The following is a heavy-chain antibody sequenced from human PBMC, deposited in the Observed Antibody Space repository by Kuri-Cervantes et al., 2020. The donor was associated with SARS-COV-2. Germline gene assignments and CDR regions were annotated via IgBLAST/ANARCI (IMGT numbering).Heavy chain of an antibody. D-gene: IGHD3-3*01. Sequence: GSLRLSCTVSGGSISSSSYYWGWIRQPPGKGLEWIGSIYYSGSTYYNPSLKSRVTISVDTSKNQFSLKLSSVTAADTAVYYCAREIYDFWSGSVNRYYYYYMDVWGKGTTVTVSS. CDR1: GGSISSSSYY. V-gene: IGHV4-39*07. J-gene: IGHJ6*03. CDR3: AREIYDFWSGSVNRYYYYYMDV. CDR2: IYYSGST.